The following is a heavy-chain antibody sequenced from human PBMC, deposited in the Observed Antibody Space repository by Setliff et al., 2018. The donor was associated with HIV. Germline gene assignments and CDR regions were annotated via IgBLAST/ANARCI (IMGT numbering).Heavy chain of an antibody. CDR1: GDSMNSVSYS. V-gene: IGHV4-61*09. CDR2: VYARGSA. CDR3: ARAKTIGSSALFLDP. D-gene: IGHD2-2*03. Sequence: SETLSLTCTVSGDSMNSVSYSWTWLQQSAGKGPEWIGHVYARGSANYNPSLTSRVTISVPTSKNQFSLNLNSVTAADTATYYCARAKTIGSSALFLDPWGQGTPVTVS. J-gene: IGHJ5*02.